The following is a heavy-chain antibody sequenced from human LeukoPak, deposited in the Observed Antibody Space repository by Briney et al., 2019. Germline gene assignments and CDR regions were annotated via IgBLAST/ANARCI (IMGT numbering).Heavy chain of an antibody. V-gene: IGHV3-48*01. CDR2: ISSSSSTI. CDR3: ARDFYPKEYSSSWYVADGMDV. CDR1: GFTFSSYS. J-gene: IGHJ6*02. Sequence: PGGSLRLSCAASGFTFSSYSMNWVRQAPGKGLEWVSYISSSSSTIYYADSVEGRFTISRDNAKNSLYLQMNSLRAEDTAVYYCARDFYPKEYSSSWYVADGMDVWGQGTTVTVSS. D-gene: IGHD6-13*01.